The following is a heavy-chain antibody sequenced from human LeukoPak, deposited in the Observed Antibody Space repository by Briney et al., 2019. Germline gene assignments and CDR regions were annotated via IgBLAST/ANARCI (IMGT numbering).Heavy chain of an antibody. CDR2: ISGSGGST. D-gene: IGHD5-18*01. Sequence: GGSLRLSCAASGFTFSSYWMHWVRQAPGKGLEWVSAISGSGGSTYYADSVKGRFTISRDNSKNTLYLQMNSLRAEDTAVYYCANGNGYSYGRTQLDYWGQGTLVTVSS. V-gene: IGHV3-23*01. J-gene: IGHJ4*02. CDR3: ANGNGYSYGRTQLDY. CDR1: GFTFSSYW.